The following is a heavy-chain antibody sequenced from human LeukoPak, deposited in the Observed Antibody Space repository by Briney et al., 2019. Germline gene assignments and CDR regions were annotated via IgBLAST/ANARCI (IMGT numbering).Heavy chain of an antibody. CDR3: AIIWNYYDSSGYSD. J-gene: IGHJ4*02. CDR1: GFTFSSYS. D-gene: IGHD3-22*01. Sequence: GGSLRLSCAASGFTFSSYSMKWVRQAPGKGLEWVSSISSSSSYIYYADSVKGRFTISRDNAKNSLYLQMNSLRAEDTAVYYCAIIWNYYDSSGYSDWGQGTLVTVSS. V-gene: IGHV3-21*01. CDR2: ISSSSSYI.